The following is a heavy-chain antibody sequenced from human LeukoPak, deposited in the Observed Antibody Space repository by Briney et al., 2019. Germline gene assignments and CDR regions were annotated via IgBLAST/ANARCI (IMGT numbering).Heavy chain of an antibody. CDR2: ISYDESNT. Sequence: GGSLRLSCEASGFIFKGYDMRWARQAPGKGLEWVATISYDESNTYYVDSVRGRFTISRDNSKNTLYLQMDGLRLEDTAVYYCVKRGSGYDYGSMDYWGQGTLVTVSS. CDR3: VKRGSGYDYGSMDY. J-gene: IGHJ4*02. D-gene: IGHD5-12*01. V-gene: IGHV3-30*18. CDR1: GFIFKGYD.